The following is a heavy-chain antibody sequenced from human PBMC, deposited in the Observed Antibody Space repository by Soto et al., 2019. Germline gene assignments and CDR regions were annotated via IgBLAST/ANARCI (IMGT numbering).Heavy chain of an antibody. D-gene: IGHD6-13*01. CDR1: GFTFSSYG. V-gene: IGHV3-30*03. CDR2: ISYDGSNK. CDR3: ARIRQQLDPDYYYYYGMDV. J-gene: IGHJ6*02. Sequence: PGGSLRLSCAASGFTFSSYGMHWVRQAPGKGLEWVAVISYDGSNKYYADSVKGRFTISRDNSKNTLYLQMNSLRAVDTATYYCARIRQQLDPDYYYYYGMDVWGQGTTVTVSS.